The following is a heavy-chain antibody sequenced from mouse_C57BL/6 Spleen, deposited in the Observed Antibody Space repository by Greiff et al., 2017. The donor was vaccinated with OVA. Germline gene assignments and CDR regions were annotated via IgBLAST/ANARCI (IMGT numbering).Heavy chain of an antibody. Sequence: VQLQQPGAELVKPGASVKLSCKASGYTFTSYWMQWVKQRPGQGLEWIGEIDPSDSYTNYNQKFKGKATLTVDTSSSTAYMQLSSLTSEDSAVYYCARFGNYYGSSYDYWGQVTTLTVSS. V-gene: IGHV1-50*01. D-gene: IGHD1-1*01. CDR3: ARFGNYYGSSYDY. CDR2: IDPSDSYT. CDR1: GYTFTSYW. J-gene: IGHJ2*01.